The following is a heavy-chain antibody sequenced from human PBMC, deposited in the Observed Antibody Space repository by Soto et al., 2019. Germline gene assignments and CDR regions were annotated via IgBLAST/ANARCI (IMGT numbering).Heavy chain of an antibody. V-gene: IGHV3-23*01. CDR3: AKLTGSGWYGDYYYYGMDV. J-gene: IGHJ6*02. CDR2: ISGSVRST. D-gene: IGHD6-19*01. CDR1: GFTFRTYA. Sequence: GGSLRLSCAASGFTFRTYAMSWVRQAPGKGLEWVSTISGSVRSTYYADSVKGRFTISRDNSKNTLYLQMNSLRAEDTAIYYCAKLTGSGWYGDYYYYGMDVWGQGTTLTVSS.